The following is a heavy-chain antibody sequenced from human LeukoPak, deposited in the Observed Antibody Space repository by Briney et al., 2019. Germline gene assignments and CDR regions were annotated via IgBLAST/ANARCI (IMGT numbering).Heavy chain of an antibody. CDR1: GASIRSYY. D-gene: IGHD1-26*01. V-gene: IGHV4-59*01. J-gene: IGHJ3*02. CDR3: ASDHGGSSHLEAAFDI. CDR2: IFYTGST. Sequence: PSETLSLTCTVSGASIRSYYWSWIPQPPGQRLEWIGFIFYTGSTNYNPSLKGRVTISIDTSKSQFSLKLRSVTAADTAVYYCASDHGGSSHLEAAFDIWGRGTLVTVSS.